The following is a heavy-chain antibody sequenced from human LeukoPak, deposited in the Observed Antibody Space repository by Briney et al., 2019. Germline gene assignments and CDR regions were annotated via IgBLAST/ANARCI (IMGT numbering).Heavy chain of an antibody. CDR2: IYYSGST. CDR1: GGSISSGGYY. Sequence: SETLSLTCTVSGGSISSGGYYWSWIRQHPGKGLEWIGYIYYSGSTHYNPSLKSRVTISVDTSKNQFSLKLSSVTAADTAVYYCARVLLWFGESNWFDPWGQGTLVTVSS. CDR3: ARVLLWFGESNWFDP. D-gene: IGHD3-10*01. J-gene: IGHJ5*02. V-gene: IGHV4-31*03.